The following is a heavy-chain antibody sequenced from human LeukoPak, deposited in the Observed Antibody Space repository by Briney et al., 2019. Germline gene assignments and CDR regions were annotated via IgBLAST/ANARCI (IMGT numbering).Heavy chain of an antibody. CDR1: GFTFSTSG. CDR2: IWFDGSNK. CDR3: ARDPSYCSSTGCYVGSPLYYYYPMDV. V-gene: IGHV3-33*01. J-gene: IGHJ6*02. D-gene: IGHD2-2*01. Sequence: GGSLRLSCAASGFTFSTSGMHWVCQAPGKGLEWVAVIWFDGSNKHYADSVKGRFTISRDNSENTLYLQMNSLRAEDTAVYYCARDPSYCSSTGCYVGSPLYYYYPMDVWGQGTTVTVSS.